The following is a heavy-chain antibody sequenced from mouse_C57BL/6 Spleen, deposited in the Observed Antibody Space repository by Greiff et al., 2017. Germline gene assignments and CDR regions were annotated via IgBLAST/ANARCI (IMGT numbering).Heavy chain of an antibody. V-gene: IGHV5-4*03. CDR3: AREAFITTVVDSAWFAY. D-gene: IGHD1-1*01. Sequence: EVKVVESGGGLVKPGGSLKLSCAASGFTFSSYAMSWVRQTPEKRLEWVATISDGGSYTYYPDNVKGRFTISRDNAKNNLYLQMSHLKSEDTAMYYCAREAFITTVVDSAWFAYWGQGTLVTVSA. CDR1: GFTFSSYA. CDR2: ISDGGSYT. J-gene: IGHJ3*01.